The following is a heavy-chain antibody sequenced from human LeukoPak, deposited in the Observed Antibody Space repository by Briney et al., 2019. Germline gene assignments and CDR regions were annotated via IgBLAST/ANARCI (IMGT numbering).Heavy chain of an antibody. J-gene: IGHJ4*02. D-gene: IGHD6-19*01. Sequence: SETQSLTCTVSADSISNYYCTWLRHPPGKGLEWLGYIYNSGSTNYNTSLKSRVTISMDTSKNQFSLKLSSVTAADTAVYYCAAEFSNEQWLDWDYWGQGTLVSVSS. V-gene: IGHV4-59*01. CDR2: IYNSGST. CDR3: AAEFSNEQWLDWDY. CDR1: ADSISNYY.